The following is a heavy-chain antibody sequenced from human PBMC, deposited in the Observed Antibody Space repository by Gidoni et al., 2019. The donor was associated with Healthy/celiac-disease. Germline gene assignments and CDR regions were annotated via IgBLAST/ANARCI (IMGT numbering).Heavy chain of an antibody. CDR1: GFTFSSYA. Sequence: EVQLLESGGGLVQPGGSLRLSCAASGFTFSSYAMNWVRQAPGKGLEWVSAISVSGGSTYYADSVKGRFTISRDNSKNTLYLQMNSLRAEDTAVYYCAKSGYCSGGSCSGFDYWGQGTLVTVSS. V-gene: IGHV3-23*01. J-gene: IGHJ4*02. D-gene: IGHD2-15*01. CDR3: AKSGYCSGGSCSGFDY. CDR2: ISVSGGST.